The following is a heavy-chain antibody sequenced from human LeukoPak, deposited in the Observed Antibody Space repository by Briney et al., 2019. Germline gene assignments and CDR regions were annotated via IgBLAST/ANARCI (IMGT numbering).Heavy chain of an antibody. CDR1: GYTFTGYY. J-gene: IGHJ4*02. CDR2: INPNSGGT. V-gene: IGHV1-2*02. CDR3: ARAPQGVYEDY. D-gene: IGHD5/OR15-5a*01. Sequence: ASVKVSCKASGYTFTGYYMHWLRQAPGQGLEWMGWINPNSGGTNYAQKFQGRVTMTRDTSISTAYMELSRLRSDDTDVYYCARAPQGVYEDYWGQGTLVTVSS.